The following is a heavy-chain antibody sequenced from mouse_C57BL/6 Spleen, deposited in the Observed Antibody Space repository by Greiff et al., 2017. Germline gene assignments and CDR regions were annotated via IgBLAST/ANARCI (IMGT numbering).Heavy chain of an antibody. J-gene: IGHJ1*03. V-gene: IGHV5-9-1*02. CDR3: TRDYYGSSYGWYFDV. CDR2: ISSGGDYI. Sequence: EVQVVESGAGLVKPGGSLKLSCAASGFTFSSYAMSWVRQTPEKRLEWVAYISSGGDYIYYADTVKGRFTISRDNARNTLYLQMSSLKSEDTAMYYCTRDYYGSSYGWYFDVWGTGTTVTVSS. CDR1: GFTFSSYA. D-gene: IGHD1-1*01.